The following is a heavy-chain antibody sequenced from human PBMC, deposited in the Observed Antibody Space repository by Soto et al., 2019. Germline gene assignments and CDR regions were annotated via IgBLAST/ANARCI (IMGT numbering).Heavy chain of an antibody. CDR1: GFTFSSYG. V-gene: IGHV3-33*01. J-gene: IGHJ3*02. CDR3: ARDTGMDYYDSSGDDAFDI. D-gene: IGHD3-22*01. CDR2: IWYDGSNK. Sequence: GSLRLSCAASGFTFSSYGMHWVRQAPGKGLEWVAVIWYDGSNKYYADSVKGRFTISRDNSKNTLHLQMNSLRAEDTAVYYCARDTGMDYYDSSGDDAFDIWGEGTMDTVSS.